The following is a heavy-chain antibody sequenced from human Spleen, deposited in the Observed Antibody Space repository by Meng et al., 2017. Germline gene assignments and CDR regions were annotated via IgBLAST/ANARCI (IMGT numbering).Heavy chain of an antibody. Sequence: VQLPQSGPGLVKPSETLSLTCVVSGGSFSDYSWSWIRQPPGKGLEWIGEINHSGSTNYNPSLKSRVTISVDTSKNQFSLKLSSVTAADTAVYYCARGPADIVVVVAATLLDYWGQGTLVTVSS. J-gene: IGHJ4*02. D-gene: IGHD2-15*01. CDR2: INHSGST. CDR3: ARGPADIVVVVAATLLDY. V-gene: IGHV4-34*01. CDR1: GGSFSDYS.